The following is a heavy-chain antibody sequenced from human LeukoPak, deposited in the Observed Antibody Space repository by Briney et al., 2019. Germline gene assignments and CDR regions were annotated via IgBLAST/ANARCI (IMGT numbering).Heavy chain of an antibody. CDR1: GGSISSSNW. CDR2: IYHSGST. J-gene: IGHJ6*03. D-gene: IGHD6-6*01. V-gene: IGHV4-4*02. CDR3: ARDWGVSARPGYMDV. Sequence: SETLSLTCAVSGGSISSSNWWSWVRQPPGKGLEWIGEIYHSGSTNYNPSLKSRVTISVDKSKNQFSLKLSPVTAADTAVYYCARDWGVSARPGYMDVWGKGTTVTVSS.